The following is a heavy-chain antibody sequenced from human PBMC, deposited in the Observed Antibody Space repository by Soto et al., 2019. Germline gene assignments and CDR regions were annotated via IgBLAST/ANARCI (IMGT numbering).Heavy chain of an antibody. Sequence: GGSLRLSCAASGFTFTRYSMNWVRQAPGKGLEWVSSISSTTNYIYYGDSMKGRFTISRDNARNSPYLEMNSLRAEDTAVYYCARESEDLTSNFDYWGQGTLVTVSS. CDR1: GFTFTRYS. V-gene: IGHV3-21*06. J-gene: IGHJ4*02. CDR3: ARESEDLTSNFDY. CDR2: ISSTTNYI.